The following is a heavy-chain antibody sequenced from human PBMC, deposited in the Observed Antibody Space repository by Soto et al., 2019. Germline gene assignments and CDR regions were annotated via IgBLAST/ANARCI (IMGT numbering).Heavy chain of an antibody. CDR3: ACMTQTGTFDY. D-gene: IGHD1-1*01. Sequence: SVKVSCKASGYTFTSYAMHWVRQSPGQRLERMGWINAGNGNTKYSQKFQGRVTNTRDTSASTAYMVLSSLRSEDSAVYYCACMTQTGTFDYWGQGTLVTVSS. J-gene: IGHJ4*02. CDR2: INAGNGNT. CDR1: GYTFTSYA. V-gene: IGHV1-3*01.